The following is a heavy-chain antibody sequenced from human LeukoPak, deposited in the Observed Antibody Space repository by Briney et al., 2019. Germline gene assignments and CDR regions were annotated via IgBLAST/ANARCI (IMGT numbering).Heavy chain of an antibody. CDR1: GFTFSSYW. Sequence: GGSLRLSCAASGFTFSSYWMSWVCQAPGKGLEWVANIKQDGSEKYYVDSVKGRFTISRDNAKNSLYLQMNSLRAEDTAVYYCARDAVLRFLRGDYYYMDVWGKGTTVTVSS. V-gene: IGHV3-7*01. D-gene: IGHD3-3*01. CDR3: ARDAVLRFLRGDYYYMDV. J-gene: IGHJ6*03. CDR2: IKQDGSEK.